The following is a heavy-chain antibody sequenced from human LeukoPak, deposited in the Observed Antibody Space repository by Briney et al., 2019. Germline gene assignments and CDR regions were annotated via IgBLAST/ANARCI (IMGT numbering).Heavy chain of an antibody. J-gene: IGHJ5*02. Sequence: GGSLRLSCAASGFTFDDYGMSWVRQAPGKGLEWVSGINWNGGSTGYADSVKGRFTISRDNAKNSLYLQMNSLRAEDTALYYCARYLRAIFGVEGWFDPWGQGTLVTVSS. V-gene: IGHV3-20*04. CDR2: INWNGGST. CDR3: ARYLRAIFGVEGWFDP. D-gene: IGHD3-3*01. CDR1: GFTFDDYG.